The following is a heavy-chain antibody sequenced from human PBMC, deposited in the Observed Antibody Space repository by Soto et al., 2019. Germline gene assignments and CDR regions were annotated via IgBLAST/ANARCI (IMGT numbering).Heavy chain of an antibody. D-gene: IGHD6-6*01. CDR1: GGSISSYY. CDR2: IYYSGST. CDR3: ARDLYSSSYYYYYGMDV. Sequence: LSLTCTVSGGSISSYYWSWIRQPPGKGLEWIGYIYYSGSTNYNPSLKSRVTISVDTSKNQFSLKLSSVTAADTAVYYCARDLYSSSYYYYYGMDVWGQGTTVTVSS. J-gene: IGHJ6*02. V-gene: IGHV4-59*01.